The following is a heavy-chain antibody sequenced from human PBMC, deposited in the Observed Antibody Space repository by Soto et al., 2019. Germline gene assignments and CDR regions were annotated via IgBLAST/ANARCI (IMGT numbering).Heavy chain of an antibody. V-gene: IGHV3-48*03. D-gene: IGHD6-6*01. J-gene: IGHJ6*02. CDR1: GFTFSSYE. CDR3: ATSSSSYYYYGMDV. CDR2: ISSSGSTI. Sequence: EVQLVESGGGLVQPGGSLRLSCAASGFTFSSYEMNWVRQAPGKGLEWVSYISSSGSTIYYADSVKGRFTISRDNAKNSLYLQMNSLRAEDTAVYYCATSSSSYYYYGMDVWGQGTTLTVSS.